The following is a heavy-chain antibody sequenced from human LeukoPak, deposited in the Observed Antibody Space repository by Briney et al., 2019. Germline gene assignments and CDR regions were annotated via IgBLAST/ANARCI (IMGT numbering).Heavy chain of an antibody. V-gene: IGHV1-2*06. CDR3: ARESTEDAFDI. Sequence: ASVKVSCQTTGYTFTGYYIHWVRQAAGQGLEWMGRIHPNSGGTNYAQKFQDRVTMTRHTSISPAYMELSRLTSDDTAVYYCARESTEDAFDIWGQGTMVTVSS. D-gene: IGHD1-1*01. CDR2: IHPNSGGT. J-gene: IGHJ3*02. CDR1: GYTFTGYY.